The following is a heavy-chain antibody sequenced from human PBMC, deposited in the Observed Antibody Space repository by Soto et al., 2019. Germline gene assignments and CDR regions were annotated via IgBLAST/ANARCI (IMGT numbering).Heavy chain of an antibody. J-gene: IGHJ6*02. V-gene: IGHV4-4*02. D-gene: IGHD6-13*01. CDR2: IYHSGST. CDR3: ATRAAAAGFYYYYYGMDV. Sequence: SETLSLTCAVSGGSISSSNWWSWFLQPPWKGLEWIGEIYHSGSTNYNPSLKSRVTISVEKSKNQFSLKLSSVTAANTAVYYCATRAAAAGFYYYYYGMDVWGQGTTVTVSS. CDR1: GGSISSSNW.